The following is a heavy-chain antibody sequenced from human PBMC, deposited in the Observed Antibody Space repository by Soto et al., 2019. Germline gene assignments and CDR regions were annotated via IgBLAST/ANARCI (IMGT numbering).Heavy chain of an antibody. J-gene: IGHJ4*02. CDR3: SRSLDY. CDR2: INQDGSEK. CDR1: GFSLSSYW. Sequence: GGSLRLSCAASGFSLSSYWMDWVRQAPGKGLEWVANINQDGSEKHYVDSVKGRFTISRDNAKNSLYLQMSSLTAEDSALYYCSRSLDYWGQGTLVTVSS. V-gene: IGHV3-7*01.